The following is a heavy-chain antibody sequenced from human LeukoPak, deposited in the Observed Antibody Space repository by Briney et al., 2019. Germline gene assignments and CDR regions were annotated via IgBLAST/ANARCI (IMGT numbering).Heavy chain of an antibody. Sequence: GGSLRLSCAASGFTFNDYAMHWVRQAPGKGLEWVSGISWNSGTTGYADSVKGRFTISRDNAKNSLYLQMSSLRADDTALYYCAKDMGGSSAWDYYYGMDVWGQGTTVTVSS. CDR2: ISWNSGTT. CDR1: GFTFNDYA. D-gene: IGHD6-19*01. V-gene: IGHV3-9*01. J-gene: IGHJ6*02. CDR3: AKDMGGSSAWDYYYGMDV.